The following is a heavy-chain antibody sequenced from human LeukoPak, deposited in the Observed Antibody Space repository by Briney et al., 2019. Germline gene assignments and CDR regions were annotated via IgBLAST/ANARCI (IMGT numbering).Heavy chain of an antibody. V-gene: IGHV4-30-2*01. CDR1: SGSISSGGYY. Sequence: SETLSLTCTVSSGSISSGGYYWSWIRQPPGKGPEWIGYIYHSGSTYYNPSLKSRVTISVDRSKNQFSLKLSSVTAADTAVYYCARCGGDSLAFDYWGQGTLVTVSS. J-gene: IGHJ4*02. CDR3: ARCGGDSLAFDY. CDR2: IYHSGST. D-gene: IGHD2-21*01.